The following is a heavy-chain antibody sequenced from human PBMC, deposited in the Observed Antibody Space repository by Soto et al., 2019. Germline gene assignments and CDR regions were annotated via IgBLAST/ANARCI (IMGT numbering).Heavy chain of an antibody. D-gene: IGHD3-10*01. Sequence: ASVKVSCKVSGYTLNELSIHWVRQAPGKGLEWMGGFDPEDGETVYAQKFQGRVTMTEDTSTDTANMELSSLTSEDTAVYYCATGGPAGDFDYWGQGSLVTVPQ. V-gene: IGHV1-24*01. CDR1: GYTLNELS. CDR3: ATGGPAGDFDY. J-gene: IGHJ4*02. CDR2: FDPEDGET.